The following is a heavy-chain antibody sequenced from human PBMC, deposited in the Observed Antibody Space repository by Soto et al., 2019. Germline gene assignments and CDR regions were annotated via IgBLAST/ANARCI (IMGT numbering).Heavy chain of an antibody. CDR2: INPNSGGT. CDR3: TRETVAGITGLDY. V-gene: IGHV1-2*02. D-gene: IGHD1-20*01. Sequence: GASVKVSCKASGYTFTGYYMHWVRQAPGQGLEWMGWINPNSGGTNYAQKFQGRFSISRDASENILYLQMNSLRVDDTALYYCTRETVAGITGLDYWGPGTLVTVSS. CDR1: GYTFTGYY. J-gene: IGHJ4*02.